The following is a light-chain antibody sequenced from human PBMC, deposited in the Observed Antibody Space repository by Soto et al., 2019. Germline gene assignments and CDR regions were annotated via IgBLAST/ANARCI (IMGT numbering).Light chain of an antibody. CDR3: QQSYSTPIT. V-gene: IGKV1-5*01. CDR2: DAS. J-gene: IGKJ5*01. CDR1: QSINNR. Sequence: IQMTQSPSTLSASIGDRVSITGGASQSINNRLAWYQQMPGKAPNLLIYDASSLESGVPSRFSGSGSGTEFTLTISSLQPDDFATYYCQQSYSTPITFGQGTRLEIK.